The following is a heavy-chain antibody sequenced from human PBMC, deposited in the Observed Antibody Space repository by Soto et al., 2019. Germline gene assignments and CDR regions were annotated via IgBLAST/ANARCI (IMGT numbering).Heavy chain of an antibody. J-gene: IGHJ6*03. CDR2: IYYSGST. V-gene: IGHV4-59*08. CDR3: ARQTHGPYYSSRWKRPDYYYYYMDV. D-gene: IGHD6-13*01. Sequence: QVQLQESGPGLVKPSETLSLTCTVSGGSISSYYWSWIRQPPGKGLEWIGYIYYSGSTNYNPSLKSRVPISVDTSKNQFSLKLSSVTAADTAVYYCARQTHGPYYSSRWKRPDYYYYYMDVWGKGTTVTVSS. CDR1: GGSISSYY.